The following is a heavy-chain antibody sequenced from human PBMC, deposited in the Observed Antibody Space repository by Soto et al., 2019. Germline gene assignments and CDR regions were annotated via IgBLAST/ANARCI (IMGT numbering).Heavy chain of an antibody. CDR2: FSYSGRT. CDR1: GASISSNY. V-gene: IGHV4-59*08. Sequence: QVQLQESGPGLVKPSETLSLTCTVSGASISSNYWSWIRQPPGKGLECIGYFSYSGRTNYNPSLKSRVIISVDTPRNQFSLKLTSVTATDKAMYYCARHSPLAAGGAFEFWGQGMMVTVSS. J-gene: IGHJ3*01. D-gene: IGHD6-13*01. CDR3: ARHSPLAAGGAFEF.